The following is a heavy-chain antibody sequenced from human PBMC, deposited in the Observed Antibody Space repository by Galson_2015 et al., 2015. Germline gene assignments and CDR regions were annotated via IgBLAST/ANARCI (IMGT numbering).Heavy chain of an antibody. Sequence: SLRLSCAASGFTFSTYAMSWVRQAPGKGLEWISTISGSSASTYYADSVKGRFTVSRDNSKNTLYLQMNSLRADDTAAYYSVTGQQHYRWGQGTLVTVSP. CDR1: GFTFSTYA. D-gene: IGHD6-13*01. J-gene: IGHJ5*02. CDR2: ISGSSAST. CDR3: VTGQQHYR. V-gene: IGHV3-23*01.